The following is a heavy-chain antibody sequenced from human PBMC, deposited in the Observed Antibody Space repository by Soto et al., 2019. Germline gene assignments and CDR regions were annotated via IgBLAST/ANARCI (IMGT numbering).Heavy chain of an antibody. CDR3: ASSYSYYYDSSGYYYFDY. D-gene: IGHD3-22*01. V-gene: IGHV4-61*01. CDR1: GGSVSSGSYY. Sequence: SETLSLTCTVSGGSVSSGSYYWSWIRQPPGKGLEWIGYIYYSGSINYNPSLKSRVTISVDTSKNQFSLKLSSVTAADTAVYYCASSYSYYYDSSGYYYFDYWGQGTLVTVSS. J-gene: IGHJ4*02. CDR2: IYYSGSI.